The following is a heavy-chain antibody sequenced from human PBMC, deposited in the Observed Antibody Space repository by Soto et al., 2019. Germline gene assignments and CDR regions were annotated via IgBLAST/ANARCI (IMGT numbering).Heavy chain of an antibody. CDR2: ISSSSSYI. J-gene: IGHJ3*02. Sequence: GGSLRLSCAASGFTFSSYSMNWVRQAPGKGLEWVSSISSSSSYIYYADSVKGRFTISRDNAKNSLYLQMNSLRAEDTAVYYCARDFWGGLDYGDYGGAFDIWGQGTMVTVSS. D-gene: IGHD4-17*01. CDR1: GFTFSSYS. CDR3: ARDFWGGLDYGDYGGAFDI. V-gene: IGHV3-21*01.